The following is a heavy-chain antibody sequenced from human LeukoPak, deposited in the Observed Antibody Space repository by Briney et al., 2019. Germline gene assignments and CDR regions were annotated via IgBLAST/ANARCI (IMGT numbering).Heavy chain of an antibody. CDR2: ISSSGKNI. V-gene: IGHV3-11*01. D-gene: IGHD2-2*02. Sequence: GGSLRLSCAAAGLTFSVYYMSWIRQARGKGPEWVSYISSSGKNIYYADSVKGRFTISKDNAKKSLYLQMNSLRVEDTAVYYCAGEARGYMAFQIWGQGTMVTVSS. CDR3: AGEARGYMAFQI. CDR1: GLTFSVYY. J-gene: IGHJ3*02.